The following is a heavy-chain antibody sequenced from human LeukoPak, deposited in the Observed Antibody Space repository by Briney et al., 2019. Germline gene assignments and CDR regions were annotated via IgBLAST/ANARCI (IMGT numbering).Heavy chain of an antibody. V-gene: IGHV3-15*01. CDR2: IKSKTDGGTT. D-gene: IGHD5-24*01. J-gene: IGHJ4*02. CDR3: TTSRDGYRDYYFDY. Sequence: GGSLRLSCAASGFTFSGYEMSWVRQAPGKGLEWVGRIKSKTDGGTTDYAAPVKGRFTISRDDSKNTLYLQMNSLKTEDTAVYYCTTSRDGYRDYYFDYWGQGTLVTVSS. CDR1: GFTFSGYE.